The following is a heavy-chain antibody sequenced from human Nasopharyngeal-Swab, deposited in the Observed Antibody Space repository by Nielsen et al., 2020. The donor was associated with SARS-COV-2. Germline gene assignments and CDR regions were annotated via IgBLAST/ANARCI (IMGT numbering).Heavy chain of an antibody. D-gene: IGHD2-15*01. CDR2: INPSGGST. V-gene: IGHV1-46*01. J-gene: IGHJ6*02. CDR1: GYTFTGYY. CDR3: ARDLTVVEAYYYYYGMDV. Sequence: ASVKVSCKASGYTFTGYYMHWVRQAPGQGLEWTGIINPSGGSTSYAQKFQGRVTMTRDTSTSTVYMELSSLRSEDTAVYYCARDLTVVEAYYYYYGMDVWGQGTTVTVSS.